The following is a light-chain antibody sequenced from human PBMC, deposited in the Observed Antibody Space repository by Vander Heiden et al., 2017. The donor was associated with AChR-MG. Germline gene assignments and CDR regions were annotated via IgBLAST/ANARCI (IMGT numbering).Light chain of an antibody. V-gene: IGKV1-39*01. Sequence: DIQMTQSPSSLSASIGDRITITCRTSQSISNYLNWYQQKPGKTPKVLIYAASSLQSGVPSRFVGSASGTDFTLTITSLQPEDFATYYFQQTYSSPPTFGQGTKVEIK. CDR2: AAS. CDR1: QSISNY. CDR3: QQTYSSPPT. J-gene: IGKJ1*01.